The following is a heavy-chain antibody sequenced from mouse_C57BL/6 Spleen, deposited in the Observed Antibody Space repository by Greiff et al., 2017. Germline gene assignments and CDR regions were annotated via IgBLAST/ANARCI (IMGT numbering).Heavy chain of an antibody. Sequence: QVQLQQPGAELVKPGASVKMSCKASGYTFTSYWITWVQQRPGQGLEWIGDIYPGSGSTNNNEKFKSKATLTVATSSSTSSMQLSSLTSEDSAVYYCAREDMYYGNSACFAYWGQGTLFTVSA. J-gene: IGHJ3*01. CDR3: AREDMYYGNSACFAY. V-gene: IGHV1-55*01. D-gene: IGHD2-1*01. CDR1: GYTFTSYW. CDR2: IYPGSGST.